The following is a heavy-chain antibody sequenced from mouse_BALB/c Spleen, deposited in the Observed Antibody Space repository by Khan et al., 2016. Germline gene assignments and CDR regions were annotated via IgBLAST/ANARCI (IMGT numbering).Heavy chain of an antibody. V-gene: IGHV1-42*01. CDR1: GYSFTGYN. Sequence: EVQLQESGPELEKPGASVKISCKASGYSFTGYNMNWVKQILGKSLEWIGNINPYYGDTTYNQKFKGKATLTVDKSSSTAYIHLRNLTSEDSAVFYCTGGGHYYGSNYAMDYWGQGTSVTVSS. D-gene: IGHD1-2*01. CDR2: INPYYGDT. J-gene: IGHJ4*01. CDR3: TGGGHYYGSNYAMDY.